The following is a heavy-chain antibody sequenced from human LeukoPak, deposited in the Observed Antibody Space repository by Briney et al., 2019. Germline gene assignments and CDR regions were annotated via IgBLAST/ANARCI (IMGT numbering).Heavy chain of an antibody. Sequence: SVKVSCKASGYTFTSYGISWVRQAPGQGLEWMGGIIPIFGTANYAQKFQGRVTITADQSTSTAYMELSSLRSEDTAVYYCASSRSHRYFDWLFDYSGQGTLVTVSS. V-gene: IGHV1-69*13. CDR3: ASSRSHRYFDWLFDY. CDR1: GYTFTSYG. CDR2: IIPIFGTA. J-gene: IGHJ4*02. D-gene: IGHD3-9*01.